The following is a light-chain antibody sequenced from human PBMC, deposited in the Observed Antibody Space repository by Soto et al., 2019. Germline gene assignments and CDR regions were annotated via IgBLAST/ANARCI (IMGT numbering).Light chain of an antibody. V-gene: IGKV3-20*01. CDR1: QSISIN. CDR2: GAS. J-gene: IGKJ4*01. CDR3: QQYGSSPLT. Sequence: EIVLTQSPGTLSVSPGDRVTLSCRASQSISINLAWYQHKPGQAPRLLIYGASSRATGIPDRFSGSGSGTDFTLTISRLEPEDFAVYYCQQYGSSPLTFGGGTKVDIK.